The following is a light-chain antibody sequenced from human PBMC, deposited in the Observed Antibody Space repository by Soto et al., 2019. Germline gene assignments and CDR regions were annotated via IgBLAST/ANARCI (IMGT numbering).Light chain of an antibody. V-gene: IGLV2-8*01. CDR1: SSDVGGYNY. J-gene: IGLJ1*01. CDR2: EVS. Sequence: QSALTQPPSASGSPGQSVTISCTGTSSDVGGYNYVSWYQQHPGKAPKLLIYEVSKRPSGVPDRFSGSKSGNTASLTVSGLQAEDEDHYYGSSYAGSNTLYVFGTGTKLTVL. CDR3: SSYAGSNTLYV.